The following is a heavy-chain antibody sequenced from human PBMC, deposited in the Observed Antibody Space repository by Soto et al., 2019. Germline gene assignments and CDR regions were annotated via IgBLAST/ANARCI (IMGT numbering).Heavy chain of an antibody. D-gene: IGHD6-13*01. Sequence: EVQLVESGGGLVQPGGSLRLSCAASGFTVSSNYMSWVRQAPGKGLEWVSVIYSGGSTYYADSVKGRFTISRDNSKNTLYLQMNSLRAEDTAAYYCARDGPVAAAGVAFDIWGQGTMVTVSS. CDR1: GFTVSSNY. CDR3: ARDGPVAAAGVAFDI. CDR2: IYSGGST. V-gene: IGHV3-66*01. J-gene: IGHJ3*02.